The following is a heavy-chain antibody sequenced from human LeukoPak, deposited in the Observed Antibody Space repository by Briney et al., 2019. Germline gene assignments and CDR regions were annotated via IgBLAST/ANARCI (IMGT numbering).Heavy chain of an antibody. CDR2: ISGSGGST. V-gene: IGHV3-23*01. CDR3: AKDAHYYGSGPVSYMDV. D-gene: IGHD3-10*01. CDR1: GFIFSKYT. J-gene: IGHJ6*03. Sequence: GGTLRLSCAASGFIFSKYTMSWVRQAPGKGLEWVSAISGSGGSTYCADSAKGRFTISRDNSKNTLYLQMNSLRAEDTAVYYCAKDAHYYGSGPVSYMDVWGKGTTVTISS.